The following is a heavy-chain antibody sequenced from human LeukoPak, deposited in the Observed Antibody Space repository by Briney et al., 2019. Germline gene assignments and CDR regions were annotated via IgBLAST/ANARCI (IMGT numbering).Heavy chain of an antibody. J-gene: IGHJ5*02. CDR3: AKDPAIAVAARGNWFDP. V-gene: IGHV3-23*01. Sequence: GGSLRLSCAASKFTFSSYAMNWVRQAPGKGLEWVSVISGSGDSTDYADSVQGRFTISRDNSKNTLYLQMNSLRAEDTAVYYCAKDPAIAVAARGNWFDPWGQGTLVTVSS. CDR1: KFTFSSYA. CDR2: ISGSGDST. D-gene: IGHD6-19*01.